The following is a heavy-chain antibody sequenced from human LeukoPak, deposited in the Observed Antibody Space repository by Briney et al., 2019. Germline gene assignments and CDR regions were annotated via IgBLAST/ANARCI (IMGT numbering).Heavy chain of an antibody. V-gene: IGHV3-30*18. CDR1: GFIFSNYG. CDR3: ANGYYYGSGSYYKEAFDI. Sequence: PGRSLRLSCAASGFIFSNYGMHWVRQAPGKGLEWVVVISYDGSNKYYADSVKGRFTISRDNSKNTLYLQMNSLRAEDTAVYYCANGYYYGSGSYYKEAFDIWGQGTMVTVSS. D-gene: IGHD3-10*01. CDR2: ISYDGSNK. J-gene: IGHJ3*02.